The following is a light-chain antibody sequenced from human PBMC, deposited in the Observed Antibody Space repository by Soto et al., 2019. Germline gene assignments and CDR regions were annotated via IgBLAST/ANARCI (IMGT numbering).Light chain of an antibody. CDR3: SSYTSRSTDV. CDR2: EVS. V-gene: IGLV2-14*01. J-gene: IGLJ1*01. Sequence: QSALTQPASVSGSPGQSITISCTGTSSDVGGYKYVSWYQQHPGKAPKLMIYEVSRRPSGVSNRFSGSKSGNTASLTISGLQAEDEADYYCSSYTSRSTDVFGTGTEVTVL. CDR1: SSDVGGYKY.